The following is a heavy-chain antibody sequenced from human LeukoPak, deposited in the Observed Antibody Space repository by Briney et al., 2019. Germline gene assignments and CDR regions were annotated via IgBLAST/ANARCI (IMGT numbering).Heavy chain of an antibody. CDR2: IYYSGST. V-gene: IGHV4-59*01. CDR1: GGSISSYY. Sequence: SETLSLTCTVSGGSISSYYWSWIRQPPGKGLEWIGYIYYSGSTNYNPSLKSRVTISVDTSKNQFSLKLGSVTAADTAVYYCARVVSSSRYPYRGPYLDYLGQGTLVTVSS. D-gene: IGHD6-13*01. CDR3: ARVVSSSRYPYRGPYLDY. J-gene: IGHJ4*02.